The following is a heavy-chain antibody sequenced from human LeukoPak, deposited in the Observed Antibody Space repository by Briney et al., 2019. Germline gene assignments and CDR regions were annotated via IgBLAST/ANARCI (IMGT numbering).Heavy chain of an antibody. CDR2: IYTSGST. V-gene: IGHV4-4*09. D-gene: IGHD3-16*01. Sequence: SETLSLTSTVSGGSISSYYWSWIRQPPGKGLEWIGYIYTSGSTNYNPSLKSRVTISVDASKNQFFLKLSSVTAADTAVYYCARDAFDWGQGTLVTVSS. CDR3: ARDAFD. CDR1: GGSISSYY. J-gene: IGHJ4*02.